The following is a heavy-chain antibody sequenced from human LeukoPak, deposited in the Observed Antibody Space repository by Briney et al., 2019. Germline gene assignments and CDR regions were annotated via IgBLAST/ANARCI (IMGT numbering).Heavy chain of an antibody. V-gene: IGHV3-74*01. CDR3: ARVPRGSYSFDY. J-gene: IGHJ4*02. CDR2: INPDGSVT. D-gene: IGHD1-26*01. Sequence: PGGSLRLSCAASGFTYSSYWMSWVRQAPGKGLVWVSRINPDGSVTSYADSVKGRFTISRDNAMNTLYLQMNSLRAEDTAVYYCARVPRGSYSFDYWGQGTLVTVSS. CDR1: GFTYSSYW.